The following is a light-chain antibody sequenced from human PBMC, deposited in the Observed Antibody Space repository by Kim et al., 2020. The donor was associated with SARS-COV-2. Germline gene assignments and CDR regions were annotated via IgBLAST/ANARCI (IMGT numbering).Light chain of an antibody. CDR2: HND. CDR1: YSNIGSSA. V-gene: IGLV1-44*01. Sequence: GQRVTISCSGSYSNIGSSAVNWYQQYPGTAPKLLFYHNDQRPSGVPDRFSVSKSGTSASLAISGLQSEDEADYFCAAWDDTLNGVIFGGGTQLTVL. J-gene: IGLJ2*01. CDR3: AAWDDTLNGVI.